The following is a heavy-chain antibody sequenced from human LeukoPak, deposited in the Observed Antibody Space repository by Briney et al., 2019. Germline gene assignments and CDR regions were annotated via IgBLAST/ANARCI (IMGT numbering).Heavy chain of an antibody. CDR3: ARGLGQDSLNWFDP. Sequence: ASVKVSCKASGYTFTSYGISWVRQAPGQGLEWMGWISAYNGNTNYAQKLQGRVTMTTDTPTSTAYMELRSLRSDDTAVYYCARGLGQDSLNWFDPWGQGTLVTVSS. CDR1: GYTFTSYG. V-gene: IGHV1-18*01. J-gene: IGHJ5*02. CDR2: ISAYNGNT. D-gene: IGHD3-16*01.